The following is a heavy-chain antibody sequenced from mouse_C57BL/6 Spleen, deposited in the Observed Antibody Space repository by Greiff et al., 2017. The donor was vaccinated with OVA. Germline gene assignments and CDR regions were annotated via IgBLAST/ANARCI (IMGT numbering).Heavy chain of an antibody. D-gene: IGHD1-1*01. CDR2: INPNNGGT. CDR3: ARFYGSSPHWYFDV. V-gene: IGHV1-18*01. Sequence: LVKPGASVKIPCKASGYTFTDYNMDWVKQSHGKSLEWIGDINPNNGGTIYNQKFKGKATLTVDKSSSTAYMELRSLTSEDTAVYYCARFYGSSPHWYFDVWGTGTTVTVSS. J-gene: IGHJ1*03. CDR1: GYTFTDYN.